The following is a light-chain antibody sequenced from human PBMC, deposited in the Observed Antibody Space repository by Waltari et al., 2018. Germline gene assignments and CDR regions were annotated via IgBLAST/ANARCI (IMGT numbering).Light chain of an antibody. CDR2: KAS. Sequence: DIQMTQSTSTQSASVGDRITSTCRASQSISSWLAWYQQKTGKAPKLLIYKASSLESGVPSRFSGSGSGTEFTLTISSLQPDDFATYYCQQYNSYSPITFGQGTRLEIK. V-gene: IGKV1-5*03. CDR3: QQYNSYSPIT. CDR1: QSISSW. J-gene: IGKJ5*01.